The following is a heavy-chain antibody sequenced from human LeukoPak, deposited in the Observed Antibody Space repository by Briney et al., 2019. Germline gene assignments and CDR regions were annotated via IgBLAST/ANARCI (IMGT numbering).Heavy chain of an antibody. CDR1: GFTFSSYL. CDR2: IKQDGSEK. J-gene: IGHJ4*02. Sequence: PGGSLRLSCAASGFTFSSYLMSWVHQAPGKGLEWVANIKQDGSEKYYVDSVRGRFTISRDNAKNSLYLQLNSLRVEDTAVYYCARGYSYGSTGTYWGQGTLVTVSS. D-gene: IGHD5-18*01. V-gene: IGHV3-7*01. CDR3: ARGYSYGSTGTY.